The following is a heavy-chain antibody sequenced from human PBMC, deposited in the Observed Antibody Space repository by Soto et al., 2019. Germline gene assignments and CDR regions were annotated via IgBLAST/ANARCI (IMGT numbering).Heavy chain of an antibody. J-gene: IGHJ6*02. Sequence: ASVKVSCKASGYTFSSYDINWVRQATGQGLEWMGWMNPKSGHTGSAQKFQGRVTMTRDTSISTAYMELSSLRSEDTAMYYCARTSAAGKYYYGMDVWGQGTTVTVSS. CDR2: MNPKSGHT. V-gene: IGHV1-8*01. D-gene: IGHD6-13*01. CDR1: GYTFSSYD. CDR3: ARTSAAGKYYYGMDV.